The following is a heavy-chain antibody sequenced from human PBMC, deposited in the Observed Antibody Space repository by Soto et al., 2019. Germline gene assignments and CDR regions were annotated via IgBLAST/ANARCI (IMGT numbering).Heavy chain of an antibody. V-gene: IGHV3-21*04. Sequence: TGGSLRLSSAASGFTFSSYSMNWVRQAPGKGLEWVSSISSSSSYIYYADSVKGRFTISRDNSKNTLYLQMNSLRAEDTAVYYCAKYVLLWFGAPECSGMDVWGQGTTVTVSS. CDR3: AKYVLLWFGAPECSGMDV. CDR1: GFTFSSYS. CDR2: ISSSSSYI. J-gene: IGHJ6*02. D-gene: IGHD3-10*01.